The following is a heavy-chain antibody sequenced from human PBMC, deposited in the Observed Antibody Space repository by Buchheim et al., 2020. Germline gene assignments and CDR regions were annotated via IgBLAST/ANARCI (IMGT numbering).Heavy chain of an antibody. Sequence: QVQLVQSGAEVKKPGSSVKVSCRASGGTIASSAINWVRQAPGQGLQWMGGIIPMFNTRNYAQKFQDRVTITADESTNTAYMEMSSLRSDDTAVYYCARGGGNDYVSSYYYYGMDVWGQGTT. CDR2: IIPMFNTR. D-gene: IGHD4-17*01. J-gene: IGHJ6*02. CDR3: ARGGGNDYVSSYYYYGMDV. CDR1: GGTIASSA. V-gene: IGHV1-69*01.